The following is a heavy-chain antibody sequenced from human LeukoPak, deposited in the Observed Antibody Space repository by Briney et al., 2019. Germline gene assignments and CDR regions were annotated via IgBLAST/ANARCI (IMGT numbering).Heavy chain of an antibody. Sequence: SETLSLTCTVSGDSISSGSYYWTWIRQPAGEGLEWIGHIYTSGTTKYNPSLQSRVTISLDTSKNQFSLDLNSITAADTAVYYCARDGYINDAFDIWGQGTMVIVSS. CDR3: ARDGYINDAFDI. J-gene: IGHJ3*02. CDR1: GDSISSGSYY. V-gene: IGHV4-61*09. D-gene: IGHD5-24*01. CDR2: IYTSGTT.